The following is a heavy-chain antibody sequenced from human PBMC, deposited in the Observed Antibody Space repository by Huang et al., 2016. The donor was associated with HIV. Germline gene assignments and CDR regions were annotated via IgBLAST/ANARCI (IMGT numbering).Heavy chain of an antibody. CDR2: IREDRGQK. J-gene: IGHJ3*01. CDR3: ACDPFIKAFDL. Sequence: EVQLVESGGGLVQPGGSLRLSCVASEFSFSTYWMMWLRQVPGKGLEGVASIREDRGQKDYLDAVQGRFIISRDNPKNSLYLQMNNVRAEDAGVYYCACDPFIKAFDLWGQGTLVTVSS. V-gene: IGHV3-7*01. CDR1: EFSFSTYW.